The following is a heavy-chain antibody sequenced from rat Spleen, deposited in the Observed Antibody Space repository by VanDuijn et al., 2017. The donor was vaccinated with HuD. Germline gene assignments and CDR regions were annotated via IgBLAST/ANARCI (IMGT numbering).Heavy chain of an antibody. CDR3: ARHNYGGYPPFDY. V-gene: IGHV5-25*01. Sequence: EVQLVESGGGLVQPGRSLKLSCAASGFTFNDYYMAWVRQAPTKGLEWIASITTGGGSTYYRDSVKGRFTISRDNAKSTLYLQMDSLRSEDTATYYCARHNYGGYPPFDYWGQGVMVTVSS. J-gene: IGHJ2*01. D-gene: IGHD1-11*01. CDR2: ITTGGGST. CDR1: GFTFNDYY.